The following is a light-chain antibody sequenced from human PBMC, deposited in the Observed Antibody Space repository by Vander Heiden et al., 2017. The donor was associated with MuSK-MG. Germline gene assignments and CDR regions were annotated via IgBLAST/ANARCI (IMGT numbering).Light chain of an antibody. J-gene: IGKJ1*01. CDR3: QQYGSSSWT. Sequence: EIVLTQSPGTLSLSPGERATLSCRARQSVSSSFLAWYQQKPGQSPRLLIYGASSRATGIPDRFSGSGSGTDFTLTISRLEPEDSAVYYCQQYGSSSWTFGQGTKLEIK. CDR2: GAS. CDR1: QSVSSSF. V-gene: IGKV3-20*01.